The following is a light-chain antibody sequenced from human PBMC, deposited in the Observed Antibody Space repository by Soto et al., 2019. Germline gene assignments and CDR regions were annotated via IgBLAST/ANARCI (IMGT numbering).Light chain of an antibody. J-gene: IGKJ1*01. CDR2: GAS. Sequence: ETVMTQSPATLSVSPGERATLSCRASQSVSSNLAWYQQKPGQAPRLLIYGASTRATGIPTRFSGRGSGTEFTLTISRLQSDDFALYYCQQYHDWPPWTFGQGTKVDTK. CDR3: QQYHDWPPWT. V-gene: IGKV3-15*01. CDR1: QSVSSN.